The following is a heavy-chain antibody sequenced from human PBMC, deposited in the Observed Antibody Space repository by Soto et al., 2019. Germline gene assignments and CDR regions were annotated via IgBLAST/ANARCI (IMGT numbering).Heavy chain of an antibody. D-gene: IGHD6-13*01. V-gene: IGHV5-51*01. CDR2: IYPGDSDT. J-gene: IGHJ3*02. Sequence: GESLKISCKGSGYSFTSYWIGWVRQMPGKGLEWMGIIYPGDSDTRYSPSFQGQVTISADKSISTAYLQWSSLKASDTVMYYCARRGAAAGTPGDAFDIWGQGTMVTVSS. CDR3: ARRGAAAGTPGDAFDI. CDR1: GYSFTSYW.